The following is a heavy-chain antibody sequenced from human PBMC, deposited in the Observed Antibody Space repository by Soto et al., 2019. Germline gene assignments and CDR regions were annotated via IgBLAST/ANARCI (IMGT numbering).Heavy chain of an antibody. CDR2: IYHSGST. J-gene: IGHJ4*02. CDR3: AREGSGSYYGDFDY. CDR1: GVSISSGGYS. Sequence: SETLSLTCAVSGVSISSGGYSWSWIRQLPGKGLEWIGYIYHSGSTYYNPSLKSRVTISVDRSKNQFSLKLSSVTAADTAVYYCAREGSGSYYGDFDYWGQGTLVTVSS. V-gene: IGHV4-30-2*01. D-gene: IGHD3-10*01.